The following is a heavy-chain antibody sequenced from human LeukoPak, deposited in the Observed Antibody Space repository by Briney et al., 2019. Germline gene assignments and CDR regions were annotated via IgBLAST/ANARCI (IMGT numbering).Heavy chain of an antibody. J-gene: IGHJ4*02. D-gene: IGHD3-22*01. Sequence: GGSLRLSCAASGFTFSSYAMSWVRQAPGKGLEWVSAISGSGGSTYYADSVKGRFTNSRDNSKNTLYLQMNSLRAEDTAVYYCAKDLDDYDITLNFDYWGQGTLVTVSS. V-gene: IGHV3-23*01. CDR2: ISGSGGST. CDR1: GFTFSSYA. CDR3: AKDLDDYDITLNFDY.